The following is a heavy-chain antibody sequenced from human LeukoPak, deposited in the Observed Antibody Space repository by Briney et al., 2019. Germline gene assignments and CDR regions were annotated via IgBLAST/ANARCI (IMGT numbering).Heavy chain of an antibody. CDR3: VKDTPAIQHIFDY. J-gene: IGHJ4*02. V-gene: IGHV3-64D*06. CDR1: GFIFSSYA. D-gene: IGHD5-18*01. Sequence: GGSLRLSCSASGFIFSSYAMHWVRQAPGKGLEYVSAISSNGGSTYYADSVKGRFTIPRDNSKNTLYLQMSSLRAEDTAVYYCVKDTPAIQHIFDYWGQGTLVTVSS. CDR2: ISSNGGST.